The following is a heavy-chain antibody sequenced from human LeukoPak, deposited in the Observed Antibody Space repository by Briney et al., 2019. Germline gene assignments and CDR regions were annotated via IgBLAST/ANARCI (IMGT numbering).Heavy chain of an antibody. D-gene: IGHD1-7*01. CDR2: IYYSGST. V-gene: IGHV4-39*01. Sequence: SETLSLTCTVSGGSISSSSYYWGWIRQPPGKGLEWIGSIYYSGSTYYNPSLKSRVTISVDTSKNQFSLKLSSVTAADTAVYYCKTGTTIGGYYFDYWGQGTLVTVSS. CDR3: KTGTTIGGYYFDY. J-gene: IGHJ4*02. CDR1: GGSISSSSYY.